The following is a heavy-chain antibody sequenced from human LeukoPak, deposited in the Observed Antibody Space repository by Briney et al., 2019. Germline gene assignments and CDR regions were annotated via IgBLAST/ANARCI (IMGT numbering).Heavy chain of an antibody. CDR3: ARGPRGDSSGYYYEFFGY. CDR1: GGTFSSYA. CDR2: IIPIFGTA. J-gene: IGHJ4*02. V-gene: IGHV1-69*13. Sequence: SVKVSCKASGGTFSSYAISWVRQAPGQGLEWMGGIIPIFGTANYAQKFQGRVTITADESTSTAYMELSSLRSEDTAVYYCARGPRGDSSGYYYEFFGYWGQGTLVTASS. D-gene: IGHD3-22*01.